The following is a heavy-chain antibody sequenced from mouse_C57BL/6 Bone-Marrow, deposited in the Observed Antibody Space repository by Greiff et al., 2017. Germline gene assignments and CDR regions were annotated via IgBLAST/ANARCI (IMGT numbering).Heavy chain of an antibody. Sequence: QVQLQQPGAELVMPGASVKLSCKASGYTFTSYWMHWVKQRPGQGLEWIGEIDPTDSYTNYNQKFKGKATLTVDKSSSTAYMQLSSLTSYDSAVYYCASLLTAMDYWGQGTSVTVSS. J-gene: IGHJ4*01. V-gene: IGHV1-69*01. CDR2: IDPTDSYT. CDR3: ASLLTAMDY. CDR1: GYTFTSYW. D-gene: IGHD4-1*01.